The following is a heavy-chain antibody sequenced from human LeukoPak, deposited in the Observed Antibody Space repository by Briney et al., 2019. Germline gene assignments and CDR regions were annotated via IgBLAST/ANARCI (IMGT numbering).Heavy chain of an antibody. CDR3: ARANCSSTSCYFGGWFDP. V-gene: IGHV1-2*02. J-gene: IGHJ5*02. CDR2: INPNSGGT. Sequence: ASVKVSCKASGYTFTGYYMHWVRQAPGQGLEWMGWINPNSGGTNYAQKFQGRVTMTRDTSISTAYMELGRLRSDDTAVYYCARANCSSTSCYFGGWFDPWGQGTLVTVSS. CDR1: GYTFTGYY. D-gene: IGHD2-2*01.